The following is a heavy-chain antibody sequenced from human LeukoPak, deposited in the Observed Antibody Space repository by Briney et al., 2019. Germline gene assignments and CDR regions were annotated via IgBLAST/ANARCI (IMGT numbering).Heavy chain of an antibody. J-gene: IGHJ6*03. CDR3: ARLNDIAHNYYYYMDV. CDR2: ISSSGSTI. CDR1: GFTFSSYE. D-gene: IGHD3-9*01. Sequence: PGGSLRLSCAASGFTFSSYEMNWVRQAPGKGLEWVSYISSSGSTIYYADSVKGRFTISRDNAKNSLYLQMNSLRAEDTAVYYCARLNDIAHNYYYYMDVWGKGTTVTISS. V-gene: IGHV3-48*03.